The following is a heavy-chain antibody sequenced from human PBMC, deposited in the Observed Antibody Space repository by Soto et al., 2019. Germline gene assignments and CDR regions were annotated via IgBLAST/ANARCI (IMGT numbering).Heavy chain of an antibody. CDR2: INPSGGST. J-gene: IGHJ4*02. D-gene: IGHD3-10*01. Sequence: QVQLVQSGAEVKKPGASVKVSCKASGYTFTSYYIHWVRQAPGQGLEWMGIINPSGGSTSYAQKFQGRVTMTRDTSTSTVYMELSSLRSEDTAVYYCAREGYAAGGSGSYYNVWGQGTLVTVSS. V-gene: IGHV1-46*01. CDR3: AREGYAAGGSGSYYNV. CDR1: GYTFTSYY.